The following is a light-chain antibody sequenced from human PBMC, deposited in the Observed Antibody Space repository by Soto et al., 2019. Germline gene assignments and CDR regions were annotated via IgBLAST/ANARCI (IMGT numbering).Light chain of an antibody. Sequence: QSVLTQPASVSGSPGQSITFSCTGTSSDVGSYNYVSWYQQHPGKAPKRMIYDVSNRPLGISNRFSGSKSGNTASLTISGLQAEDEADYYCSSYTRSSTLVFGGGTKLTVL. CDR1: SSDVGSYNY. V-gene: IGLV2-14*03. CDR2: DVS. J-gene: IGLJ2*01. CDR3: SSYTRSSTLV.